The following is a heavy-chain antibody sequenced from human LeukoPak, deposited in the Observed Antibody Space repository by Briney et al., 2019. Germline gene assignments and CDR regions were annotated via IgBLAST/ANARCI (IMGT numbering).Heavy chain of an antibody. CDR1: GYSISSGYY. CDR2: IYHSGST. J-gene: IGHJ4*02. Sequence: PSETLSLTCTVSGYSISSGYYWGWIRQPPGKGLEWIGSIYHSGSTYFNPSLQSRATISVDTSKNQFSLKLTSVTAADTAVYYCASEGIEYGTSWDYWGQGTLVAVSS. CDR3: ASEGIEYGTSWDY. V-gene: IGHV4-38-2*02. D-gene: IGHD6-6*01.